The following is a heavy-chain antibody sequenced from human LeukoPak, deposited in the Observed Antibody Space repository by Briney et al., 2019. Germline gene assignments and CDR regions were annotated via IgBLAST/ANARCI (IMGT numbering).Heavy chain of an antibody. CDR2: IYYSGST. J-gene: IGHJ3*02. CDR1: GGSISSGGYY. Sequence: SETLSLTCTVSGGSISSGGYYWSWIRQHPGKGLEWIGYIYYSGSTYYNPSLKSRVTISVDTSKNQFSLKLSSVAAADTAVYYCARSKGGRVDAFDIWGQGTMVTVSS. D-gene: IGHD2-15*01. V-gene: IGHV4-31*03. CDR3: ARSKGGRVDAFDI.